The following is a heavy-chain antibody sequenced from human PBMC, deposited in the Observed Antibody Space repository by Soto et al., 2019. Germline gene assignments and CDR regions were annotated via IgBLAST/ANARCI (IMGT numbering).Heavy chain of an antibody. CDR3: AKGLLWFGEPQNDAFDI. D-gene: IGHD3-10*01. J-gene: IGHJ3*02. Sequence: PGGSLRLSCAASGFTFSSYGMHWVRQAPGKGLEWVAVISYDGSNKYYADSVKGRFTISRDNSKNTLYLQMNSLRAEDTAVYYCAKGLLWFGEPQNDAFDIWGQGTMVTVSS. V-gene: IGHV3-30*18. CDR1: GFTFSSYG. CDR2: ISYDGSNK.